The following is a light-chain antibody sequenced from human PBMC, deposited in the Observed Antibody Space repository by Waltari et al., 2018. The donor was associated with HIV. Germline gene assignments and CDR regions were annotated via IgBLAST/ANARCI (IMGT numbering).Light chain of an antibody. Sequence: SYELTQTPSVSLPPGQTGKLMCSGDALPTNYVYWYQQKAGQAPVMIIFQDTKRPSDIPARFSASSVGTTATLTISGVQAEDEADYFCQSAHNSDVIFGGGTKLTVL. CDR3: QSAHNSDVI. J-gene: IGLJ2*01. CDR2: QDT. CDR1: ALPTNY. V-gene: IGLV3-25*03.